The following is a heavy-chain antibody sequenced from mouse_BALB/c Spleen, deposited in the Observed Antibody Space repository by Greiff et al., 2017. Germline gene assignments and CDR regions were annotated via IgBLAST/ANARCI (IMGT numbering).Heavy chain of an antibody. CDR3: ARHGDYYGYPFAY. J-gene: IGHJ3*01. V-gene: IGHV5-9-3*01. Sequence: EVQLVESGGGLVKPGGSLKLSCAASGFTFSSYAMSWVRQTPEKRLEWVATISSGGSYTYYPDSVKGRFTISRDNAKNTLYLQMSSLRSEDTAMYYCARHGDYYGYPFAYWGQGTLVTVSA. CDR1: GFTFSSYA. CDR2: ISSGGSYT. D-gene: IGHD1-2*01.